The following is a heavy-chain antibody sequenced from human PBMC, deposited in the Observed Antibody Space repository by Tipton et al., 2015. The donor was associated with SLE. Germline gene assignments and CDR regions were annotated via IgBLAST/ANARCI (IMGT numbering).Heavy chain of an antibody. D-gene: IGHD3-10*01. J-gene: IGHJ3*02. Sequence: TLSLTCTVSGGSISSHYWSWIRQPPGKGLEWIGYIYYSGSTNYNPSLKSRVTISVDTSKNQFSLKLSSVTAADTAVYYCARLIGAFDIWGQGTMVTVSS. CDR3: ARLIGAFDI. CDR2: IYYSGST. CDR1: GGSISSHY. V-gene: IGHV4-59*11.